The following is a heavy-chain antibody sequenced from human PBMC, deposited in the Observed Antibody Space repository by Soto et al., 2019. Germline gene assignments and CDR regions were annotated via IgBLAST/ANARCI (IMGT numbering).Heavy chain of an antibody. Sequence: ASVKVSCKASGYTFTSYDINWVRQATGQGLEWMGWMKPNSGNTGYAQKFQGRVTMTRNTSISTAYMELSSLRSEDTAVYYCAGTTMTTKRYYYYYMDVWGKGTTVTVSS. V-gene: IGHV1-8*01. J-gene: IGHJ6*03. CDR3: AGTTMTTKRYYYYYMDV. D-gene: IGHD4-17*01. CDR1: GYTFTSYD. CDR2: MKPNSGNT.